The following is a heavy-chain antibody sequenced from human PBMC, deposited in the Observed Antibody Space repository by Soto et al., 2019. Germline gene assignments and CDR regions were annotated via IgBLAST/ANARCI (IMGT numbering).Heavy chain of an antibody. Sequence: GGSLRLSCAASGFPFSRYGMHWVRQAPGKGLEWVAVIWYDGSSEYYADSVKGRFTISRDNSKNTLYLQMTSLGAEDTAVYYCARSSYYGSGSYFPFDYWGQGVLVTVSS. CDR2: IWYDGSSE. CDR3: ARSSYYGSGSYFPFDY. CDR1: GFPFSRYG. V-gene: IGHV3-33*01. D-gene: IGHD3-10*01. J-gene: IGHJ4*02.